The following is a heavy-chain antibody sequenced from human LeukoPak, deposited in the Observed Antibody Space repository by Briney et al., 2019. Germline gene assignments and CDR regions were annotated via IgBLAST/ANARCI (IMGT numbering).Heavy chain of an antibody. CDR1: GGSITSTNY. V-gene: IGHV4-4*02. CDR3: AREDSSGYLGY. CDR2: VNLQGST. J-gene: IGHJ4*02. D-gene: IGHD3-22*01. Sequence: SETLSLTCGVSGGSITSTNYWTWVRQPPGKGLEWIGEVNLQGSTNYNPSLMGRVAISVDMSENHISLQLTSVTAADTAVYYCAREDSSGYLGYWGQGTLVTVSS.